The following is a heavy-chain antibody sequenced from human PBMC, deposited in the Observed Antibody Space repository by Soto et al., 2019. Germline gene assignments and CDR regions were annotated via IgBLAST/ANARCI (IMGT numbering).Heavy chain of an antibody. Sequence: EVQLVESGGGLVQPGGSLKLSCAASGFTFSGSAMHWVRQASGKGLEWVGRIRSKANSYATAYAASVKGRFTISRDDSKNTAYLQMNSLKTEDTAVYYCTSLSAIVIPLNWGQGTLVTVSS. CDR1: GFTFSGSA. CDR2: IRSKANSYAT. V-gene: IGHV3-73*01. J-gene: IGHJ4*02. D-gene: IGHD2-21*01. CDR3: TSLSAIVIPLN.